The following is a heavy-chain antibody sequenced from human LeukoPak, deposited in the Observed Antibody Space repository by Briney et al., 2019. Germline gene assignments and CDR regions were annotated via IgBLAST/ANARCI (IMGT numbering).Heavy chain of an antibody. CDR1: GGSISSSRDY. CDR2: IYYSGST. V-gene: IGHV4-39*01. D-gene: IGHD3-10*01. CDR3: ARAERITMVRGVIRFDP. Sequence: PSETLSLTCIVSGGSISSSRDYWAWIRQPPGKGLEWIANIYYSGSTYYSPSLKSRVIISVDTSKNQFSLKLSSVTAADTAVYYCARAERITMVRGVIRFDPWGQGTLVTVSS. J-gene: IGHJ5*02.